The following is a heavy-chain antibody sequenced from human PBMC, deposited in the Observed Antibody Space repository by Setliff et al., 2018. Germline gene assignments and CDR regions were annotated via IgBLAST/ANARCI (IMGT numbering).Heavy chain of an antibody. CDR3: ATLTGDRGVDY. D-gene: IGHD7-27*01. Sequence: SETLSLTCAFSGYSISSGYNWGWIRQPPGKGLEWIASIYYRGSTSYNSSLKSRVSISVDTSKNQFSLNLNSVTAADTAVYYCATLTGDRGVDYWGQGRLVTVSS. V-gene: IGHV4-38-2*01. CDR2: IYYRGST. CDR1: GYSISSGYN. J-gene: IGHJ4*02.